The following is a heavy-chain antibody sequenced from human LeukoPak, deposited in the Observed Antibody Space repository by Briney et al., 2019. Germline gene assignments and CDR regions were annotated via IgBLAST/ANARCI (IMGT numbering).Heavy chain of an antibody. CDR1: GYTFTSYY. J-gene: IGHJ4*02. V-gene: IGHV1-46*01. CDR2: INPSGGST. CDR3: AREPIRIAASEGRELGY. Sequence: GASVKVSCKASGYTFTSYYMHWVRQAPGQGLEWMGIINPSGGSTSYAQKFQGRVTMTRDTSTSTVYMELSRLRSDDTAVYYCAREPIRIAASEGRELGYWGQGTLVTVSS. D-gene: IGHD6-13*01.